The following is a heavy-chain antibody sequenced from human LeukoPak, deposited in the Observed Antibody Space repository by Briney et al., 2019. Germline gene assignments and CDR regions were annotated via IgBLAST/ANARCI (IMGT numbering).Heavy chain of an antibody. CDR3: AKGPLGGTAAAIDY. J-gene: IGHJ4*02. Sequence: GGSLRLSCAASGFTFNNYGMRWVRQAPGKGLEWVAVISYDGRNIHYPDSVKGRFTISRDISTDTLWLQMDSLRTEDMAVYYCAKGPLGGTAAAIDYWGQGTLVTVSS. V-gene: IGHV3-30*18. D-gene: IGHD2-2*01. CDR1: GFTFNNYG. CDR2: ISYDGRNI.